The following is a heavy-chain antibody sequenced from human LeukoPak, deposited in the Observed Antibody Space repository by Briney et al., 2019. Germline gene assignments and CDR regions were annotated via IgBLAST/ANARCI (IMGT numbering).Heavy chain of an antibody. J-gene: IGHJ6*03. Sequence: GGSLRLSCAASGFTFSNAWMSWVRQAPGKGLEWVGRIKSKTDGGTTDYAAPVKGRFTISRDDSKNTLYLQMNSLKTEDIAVYHCTTFSYSSSWWTYYYYYYMDVWGKGTTVTVSS. CDR3: TTFSYSSSWWTYYYYYYMDV. CDR2: IKSKTDGGTT. CDR1: GFTFSNAW. V-gene: IGHV3-15*01. D-gene: IGHD6-13*01.